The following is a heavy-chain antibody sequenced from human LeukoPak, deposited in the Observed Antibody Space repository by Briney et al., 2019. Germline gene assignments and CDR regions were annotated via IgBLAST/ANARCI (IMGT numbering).Heavy chain of an antibody. CDR3: ARDSRLGELSLSR. Sequence: TLSLTCGVSGGSISSSYWWSWIRQPAGKGLEWIGRIYTSGSTNYNPSLKSRVTISVDTSKDQFSLKLSSVTAADTAVYYCARDSRLGELSLSRWGQGTLVTVSS. V-gene: IGHV4-61*02. CDR1: GGSISSSYW. D-gene: IGHD3-16*02. J-gene: IGHJ4*02. CDR2: IYTSGST.